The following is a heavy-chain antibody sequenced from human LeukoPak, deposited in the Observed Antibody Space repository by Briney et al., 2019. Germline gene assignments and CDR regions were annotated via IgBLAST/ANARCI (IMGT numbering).Heavy chain of an antibody. CDR3: ASSPAYSSSWYAIDT. Sequence: NPGGSLRLSCAASGVIFSNYDMHWVRQAAGKGLEWVSGIGTAGDTYYPGSVKGRFTISRENAKNSLYLHMNSLSAGDTAMYYCASSPAYSSSWYAIDTWGQGTLVTVSS. CDR1: GVIFSNYD. CDR2: IGTAGDT. V-gene: IGHV3-13*01. J-gene: IGHJ5*02. D-gene: IGHD6-13*01.